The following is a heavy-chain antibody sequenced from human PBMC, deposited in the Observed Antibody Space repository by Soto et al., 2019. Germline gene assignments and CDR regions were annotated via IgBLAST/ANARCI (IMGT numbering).Heavy chain of an antibody. CDR2: INPNSGGT. J-gene: IGHJ6*02. CDR3: ARDQVTIDYYDSSGYYSNIGYYYYGMDV. Sequence: GASVKVSCKASGYTFTGYYMHWVRQAPGQGLEWMGWINPNSGGTNYAQKFQGWVTMTRDTSISTAYMELSRLRSDDTAVYYCARDQVTIDYYDSSGYYSNIGYYYYGMDVWGQGTTVTVSS. CDR1: GYTFTGYY. D-gene: IGHD3-22*01. V-gene: IGHV1-2*04.